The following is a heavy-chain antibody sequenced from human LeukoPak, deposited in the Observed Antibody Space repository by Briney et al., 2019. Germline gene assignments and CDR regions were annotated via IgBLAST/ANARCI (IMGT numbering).Heavy chain of an antibody. V-gene: IGHV4-39*07. CDR3: ARDWGYSSSWFPFYFDY. J-gene: IGHJ4*02. D-gene: IGHD6-13*01. CDR1: GVSISSSSYY. Sequence: SETLSLTCTVSGVSISSSSYYWGWIRQPPGNGLEWIGSIYYSGSTYYNPSLKSRVTISVDTSKNQFSLKLSSVTAADTAVYYCARDWGYSSSWFPFYFDYWGQGTLVTVSS. CDR2: IYYSGST.